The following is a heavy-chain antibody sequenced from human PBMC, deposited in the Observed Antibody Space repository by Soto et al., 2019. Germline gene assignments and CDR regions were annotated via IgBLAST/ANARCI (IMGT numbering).Heavy chain of an antibody. V-gene: IGHV1-58*01. CDR3: AATIIASVGTGYYDGMDV. J-gene: IGHJ6*02. D-gene: IGHD6-13*01. Sequence: GASVKVSCKASGFTFTSSAVQWVRQARGQRLEWIGWIVVGSGDTNSAQKLQERVTITRDMSTSTAYIELSSLRSEDTAVYYCAATIIASVGTGYYDGMDVWGQGTTVTVSS. CDR1: GFTFTSSA. CDR2: IVVGSGDT.